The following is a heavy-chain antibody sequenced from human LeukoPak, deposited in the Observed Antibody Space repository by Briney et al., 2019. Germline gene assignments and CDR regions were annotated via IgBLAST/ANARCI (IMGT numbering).Heavy chain of an antibody. V-gene: IGHV3-23*01. CDR2: ISGSGDST. D-gene: IGHD3-10*01. Sequence: PGGSLRLSCAASGFTFSSYAMSWVRQAPGKGLEWVSAISGSGDSTYYADSVKGRFTISRDNSKNTLYLQMNSLRAEDTAVYYCAKRSYYGSGSYVASYWGQGTLVTVSS. CDR1: GFTFSSYA. CDR3: AKRSYYGSGSYVASY. J-gene: IGHJ4*02.